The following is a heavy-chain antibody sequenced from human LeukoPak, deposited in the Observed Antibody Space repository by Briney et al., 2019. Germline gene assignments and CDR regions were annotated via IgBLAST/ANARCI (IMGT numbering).Heavy chain of an antibody. CDR3: ARDSRAYILWFEVLVPNRYGMDV. D-gene: IGHD3-10*01. V-gene: IGHV1-18*01. CDR1: GCTFTSYG. J-gene: IGHJ6*02. Sequence: ASVKVSCKASGCTFTSYGISWVRQAPGQGLEWMGWISAYNGNTNYAQKLQGRVTMTTDTSTSTACMELRSLRSDDTAVYYCARDSRAYILWFEVLVPNRYGMDVWGQGTTVTVSS. CDR2: ISAYNGNT.